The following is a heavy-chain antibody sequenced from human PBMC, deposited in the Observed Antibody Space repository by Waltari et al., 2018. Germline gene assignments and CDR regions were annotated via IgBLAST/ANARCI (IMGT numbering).Heavy chain of an antibody. J-gene: IGHJ5*02. D-gene: IGHD3-22*01. Sequence: QVQLQQWGAGLLKPSETLSLTCAVYGGSFSGYYWSWIRQPPGKGLEWIGEINHSGSTNYNPSLKSRVTISVDTSKNQFSLKLSSVTAADTAVYYCARRIGDTMIVVVGNWFDPWGQGTLVTVSS. CDR2: INHSGST. V-gene: IGHV4-34*01. CDR3: ARRIGDTMIVVVGNWFDP. CDR1: GGSFSGYY.